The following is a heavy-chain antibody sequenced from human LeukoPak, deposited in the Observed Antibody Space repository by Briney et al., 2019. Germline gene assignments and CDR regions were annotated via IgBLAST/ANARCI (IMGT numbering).Heavy chain of an antibody. CDR1: SGSITSYY. V-gene: IGHV4-4*07. CDR2: IYYSGTT. D-gene: IGHD6-19*01. Sequence: SETLALTCTVSSGSITSYYWSWIRQPAGKGLEWIGRIYYSGTTNYNPSLKSRVTMEVDTSKNQFSLKLSSVTAADTAVYYCARDGSTGYGDWFDPWGQGTLVTVSS. J-gene: IGHJ5*02. CDR3: ARDGSTGYGDWFDP.